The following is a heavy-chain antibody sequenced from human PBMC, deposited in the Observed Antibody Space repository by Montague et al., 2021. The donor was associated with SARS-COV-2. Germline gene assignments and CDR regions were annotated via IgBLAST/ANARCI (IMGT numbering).Heavy chain of an antibody. CDR2: IYYTGNT. V-gene: IGHV4-4*02. D-gene: IGHD3-3*01. J-gene: IGHJ6*02. CDR3: ARDKPDYDFWPGYGMDV. CDR1: DGSISSPNW. Sequence: SETLSLTCAVSDGSISSPNWWNWVRQPPGKGLEWIGEIYYTGNTNYNPSLKSRVTISVDTSKNQFSLKLSSVTAADTAVYYCARDKPDYDFWPGYGMDVWGQGTTVTVSS.